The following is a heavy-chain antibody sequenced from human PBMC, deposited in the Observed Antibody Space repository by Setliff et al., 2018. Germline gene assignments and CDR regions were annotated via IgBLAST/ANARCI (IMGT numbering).Heavy chain of an antibody. CDR3: ARERYFDWFFGD. CDR1: GGSITSGSFY. CDR2: IHASGSP. Sequence: SETLSLTCTVFGGSITSGSFYWSWIRQPAGKKLEWIGRIHASGSPDYNPSFKSRVTISRDTSTNQFSLKLGSVTAADTAVYYCARERYFDWFFGDWGHGTLVTVSS. D-gene: IGHD3-9*01. V-gene: IGHV4-61*02. J-gene: IGHJ4*01.